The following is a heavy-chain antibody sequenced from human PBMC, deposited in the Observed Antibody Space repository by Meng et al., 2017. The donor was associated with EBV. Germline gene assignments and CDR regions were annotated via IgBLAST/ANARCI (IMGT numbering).Heavy chain of an antibody. CDR1: GYTFTRYD. J-gene: IGHJ5*02. D-gene: IGHD3-10*01. CDR2: MNPDSGDT. V-gene: IGHV1-8*01. Sequence: QGHLVQSGAEVKKPGASVKVSCKASGYTFTRYDINWVRQAPGQGLEWMGWMNPDSGDTGYAQKFQGRVTMTRDTSINTAYMDLSNLKSEDTALYYCARDVYGSGTYRSDPWGQGTLVTVSS. CDR3: ARDVYGSGTYRSDP.